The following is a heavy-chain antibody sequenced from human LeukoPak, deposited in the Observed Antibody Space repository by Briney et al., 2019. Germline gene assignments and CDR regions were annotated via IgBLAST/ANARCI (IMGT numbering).Heavy chain of an antibody. CDR1: GYTFTSYG. CDR2: ISAYNGNT. V-gene: IGHV1-18*01. D-gene: IGHD3-10*01. CDR3: ARRGLWFGIQGFDY. J-gene: IGHJ4*02. Sequence: ASVKVSCKASGYTFTSYGISWVRQAPGQGLEWMGWISAYNGNTNYAQKLQGRVTMTTDTSTSTAYMGLRSLRSDDTAVYYCARRGLWFGIQGFDYWGQGTLVTVSS.